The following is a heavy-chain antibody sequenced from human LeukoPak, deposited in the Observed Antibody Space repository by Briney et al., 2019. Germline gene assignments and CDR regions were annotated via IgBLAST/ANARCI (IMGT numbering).Heavy chain of an antibody. CDR1: GGSFSGYY. V-gene: IGHV4-59*08. J-gene: IGHJ3*02. D-gene: IGHD1-26*01. CDR3: ARYSGSPSDAFDI. Sequence: SETLSLTCAVYGGSFSGYYWSWIRQPPGKGLEWIGYIYYSGSTNYNPSLKSRVTISVDTSKNQFSLKLSSVTAADTAVYYCARYSGSPSDAFDIWGQGTMVTVSS. CDR2: IYYSGST.